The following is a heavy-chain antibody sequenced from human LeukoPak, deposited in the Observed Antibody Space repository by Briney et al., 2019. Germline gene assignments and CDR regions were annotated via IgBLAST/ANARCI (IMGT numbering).Heavy chain of an antibody. Sequence: GGSLRLSCAASGFTFSSYWMSWVRQAPGKGLEWVANIKQDGSGKYYVDSVKGRFTISRDNAKNSLYLQMNSLRAEDTAVYYCARGVYYDSSGYYEFDYWGQGTLVTVSS. CDR1: GFTFSSYW. J-gene: IGHJ4*02. CDR2: IKQDGSGK. V-gene: IGHV3-7*01. D-gene: IGHD3-22*01. CDR3: ARGVYYDSSGYYEFDY.